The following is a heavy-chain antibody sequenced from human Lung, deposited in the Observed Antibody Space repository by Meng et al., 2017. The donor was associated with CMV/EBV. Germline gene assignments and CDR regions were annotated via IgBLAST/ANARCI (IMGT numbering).Heavy chain of an antibody. V-gene: IGHV4-4*02. CDR1: GDSITNHNW. CDR3: LRRSGGSV. D-gene: IGHD3-10*01. CDR2: IPHRGSS. Sequence: QVPWRGPGPALAKPSETLSLTFAVSGDSITNHNWWAWVRQPPGKGLEWIGEIPHRGSSAYNPSLKSRVSMSIDKSKNQFSLKLTSVTAADTAVYHCLRRSGGSVWGQGTLVTVSS. J-gene: IGHJ1*01.